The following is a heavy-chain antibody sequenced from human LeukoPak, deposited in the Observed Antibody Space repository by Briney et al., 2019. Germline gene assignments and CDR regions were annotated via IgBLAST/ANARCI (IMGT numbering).Heavy chain of an antibody. CDR2: MYYSGNT. J-gene: IGHJ6*02. Sequence: ASETLSLTCTVSGGSISGSNYYWGWIRQPPGKGLEWIGSMYYSGNTFYNPSLKSRVTISVDKSKNQFSLKLTSVTAADTGIYYCARFGESSSWYYFFGMDVWGQGTTVTVSS. CDR1: GGSISGSNYY. CDR3: ARFGESSSWYYFFGMDV. D-gene: IGHD6-13*01. V-gene: IGHV4-39*01.